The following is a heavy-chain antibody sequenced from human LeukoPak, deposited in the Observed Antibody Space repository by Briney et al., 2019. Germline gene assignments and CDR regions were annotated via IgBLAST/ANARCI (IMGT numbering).Heavy chain of an antibody. D-gene: IGHD2-2*01. CDR1: GFTFSSYG. J-gene: IGHJ3*02. Sequence: GGSLRLSCAASGFTFSSYGMSWVRQAPGKGLEWVSAISGSGGSTYYADSVKGRFTISRDNSKNTLYLQMNSLRAEDTAVYYCARGSAFTIADIWGQGTMVTVSS. CDR3: ARGSAFTIADI. V-gene: IGHV3-23*01. CDR2: ISGSGGST.